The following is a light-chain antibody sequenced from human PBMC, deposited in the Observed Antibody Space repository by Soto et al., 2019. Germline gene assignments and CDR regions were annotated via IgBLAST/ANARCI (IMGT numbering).Light chain of an antibody. CDR3: QQAHSTPWT. Sequence: DIQMTQSPSSLSASVGDRVIITCRASQTITTYLNWYQQKPGKAPQLLIYGASTLQSGVPSRFTGNGAGTDFTVAIRSLQPEDFATYHCQQAHSTPWTFGQGTKVEIK. CDR1: QTITTY. CDR2: GAS. V-gene: IGKV1-39*01. J-gene: IGKJ1*01.